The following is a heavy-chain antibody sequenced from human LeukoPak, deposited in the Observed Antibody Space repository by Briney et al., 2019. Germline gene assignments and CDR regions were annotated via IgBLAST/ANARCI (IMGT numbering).Heavy chain of an antibody. J-gene: IGHJ6*03. Sequence: PSETLSLTCTVSGDSITSSSYCWDWIRQPPGKGLEWIGSSGDTYYNPSLRSRVTMSVDTSKNHFPLKLTSVIAADTAVYYCAREARPLRYFYMDAWGKGTTVTVSS. V-gene: IGHV4-39*06. CDR1: GDSITSSSYC. CDR3: AREARPLRYFYMDA. D-gene: IGHD2-21*01. CDR2: SGDT.